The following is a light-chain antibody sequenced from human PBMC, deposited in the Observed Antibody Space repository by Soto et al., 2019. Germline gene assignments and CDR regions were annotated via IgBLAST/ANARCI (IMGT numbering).Light chain of an antibody. J-gene: IGLJ2*01. CDR3: QVWDSRSDHPV. Sequence: SYELTQPPSVSVAPGQTARITCGGNNIGIKSVHWYHQKAGQAPVLVVHDDGDRPSGIPERFSGSNSRNTATLTISRVEDGDEADYYCQVWDSRSDHPVFGGGTKLTVL. CDR1: NIGIKS. V-gene: IGLV3-21*02. CDR2: DDG.